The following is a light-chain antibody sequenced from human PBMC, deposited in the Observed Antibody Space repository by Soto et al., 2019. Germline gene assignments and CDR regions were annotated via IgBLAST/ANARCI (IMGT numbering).Light chain of an antibody. CDR1: QSVSSN. Sequence: DIVMTQSPDSLSVSPGERATLSCRASQSVSSNLAWYQQKPGQAPRLLIYGASTRAAGIPARFSSSGSGTEFTLNISSLQSEDFAVYYCQQYNDWLSGFGQGTKVDI. V-gene: IGKV3D-15*01. J-gene: IGKJ1*01. CDR2: GAS. CDR3: QQYNDWLSG.